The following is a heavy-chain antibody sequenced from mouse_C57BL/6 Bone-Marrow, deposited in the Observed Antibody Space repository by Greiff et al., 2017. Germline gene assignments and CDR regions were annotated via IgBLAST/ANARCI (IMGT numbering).Heavy chain of an antibody. CDR1: GFSLTSYG. CDR3: DSPLTTNYAMDY. Sequence: QVQLQQSGPGLVPPSQSLSITCTVSGFSLTSYGVHWVRQSPGKGLEWLGVIWSGGSTDYNAAFISRLSISKDNSKSQVLFKMNSLQADDTAIYCCDSPLTTNYAMDYWGQGTSGTVSA. V-gene: IGHV2-2*01. CDR2: IWSGGST. J-gene: IGHJ4*01. D-gene: IGHD2-12*01.